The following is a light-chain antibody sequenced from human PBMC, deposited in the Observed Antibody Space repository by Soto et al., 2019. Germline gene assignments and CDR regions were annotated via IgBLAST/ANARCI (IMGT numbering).Light chain of an antibody. CDR1: QSVSSS. CDR3: HLRNNWPPGIT. CDR2: DGS. Sequence: ESVLTQSPATVALSPGERVTLSCRASQSVSSSVAWYQHKPGQAPRLLIYDGSNRATGIPARFTGSGSGTAFNLTITSLEPEDFAVYYCHLRNNWPPGITFGHGTRLEIK. J-gene: IGKJ5*01. V-gene: IGKV3-11*01.